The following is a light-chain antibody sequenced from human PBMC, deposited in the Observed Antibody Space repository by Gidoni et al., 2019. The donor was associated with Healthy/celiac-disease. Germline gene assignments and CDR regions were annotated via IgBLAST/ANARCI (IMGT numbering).Light chain of an antibody. CDR3: QQYGSSPSWT. CDR2: GAS. CDR1: QSVSSRY. V-gene: IGKV3-20*01. Sequence: EIVLTQSPGTLSLSPGERATLSCRPSQSVSSRYLAWYQQKPGQAPRLLIYGASSRATGIPDRFSGSGSGTDFTLTISRLEPEDFAVYYCQQYGSSPSWTFGQGTKVEIK. J-gene: IGKJ1*01.